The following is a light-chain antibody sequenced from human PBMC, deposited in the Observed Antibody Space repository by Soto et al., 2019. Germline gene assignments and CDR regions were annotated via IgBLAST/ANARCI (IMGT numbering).Light chain of an antibody. V-gene: IGKV3-15*01. CDR2: GAS. CDR3: QQYNNWPPWT. J-gene: IGKJ1*01. Sequence: EIVVTQSPATLSVSPGERATLSCRASQSVSSSLAWYQQKHGQAPRLLIYGASTRATGIPARFSGTGSGTEFTLTITSLQSEDFAVYYCQQYNNWPPWTFGQGTKVEIK. CDR1: QSVSSS.